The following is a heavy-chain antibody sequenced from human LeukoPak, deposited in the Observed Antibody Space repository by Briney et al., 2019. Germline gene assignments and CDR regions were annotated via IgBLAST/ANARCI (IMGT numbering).Heavy chain of an antibody. CDR3: ARDSADCSGGSCYSAEYFQH. Sequence: GASVKVSCKASGYTFTTYGIAWVRQAPGQGLEWMGRISAYNGNTNYAQKVQGRVTMTTDTSTNTAYMDLRSLRSDDTAVYYCARDSADCSGGSCYSAEYFQHWGQGTLVTVSS. CDR1: GYTFTTYG. V-gene: IGHV1-18*01. J-gene: IGHJ1*01. CDR2: ISAYNGNT. D-gene: IGHD2-15*01.